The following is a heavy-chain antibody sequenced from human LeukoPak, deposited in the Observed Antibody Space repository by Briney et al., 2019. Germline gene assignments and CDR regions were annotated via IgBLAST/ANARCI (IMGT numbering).Heavy chain of an antibody. CDR2: IYYSGST. Sequence: SETLSLTCTVSGGSISSSSYYWGWIRQPPGKGLEWIGSIYYSGSTYYNPSLKSRVTISVDTSKNQFSLKLSSVTAADTAVYYCARLRDTFSYYYDSSGYSAYFDYWGQGTLVTVSS. CDR3: ARLRDTFSYYYDSSGYSAYFDY. CDR1: GGSISSSSYY. D-gene: IGHD3-22*01. J-gene: IGHJ4*02. V-gene: IGHV4-39*01.